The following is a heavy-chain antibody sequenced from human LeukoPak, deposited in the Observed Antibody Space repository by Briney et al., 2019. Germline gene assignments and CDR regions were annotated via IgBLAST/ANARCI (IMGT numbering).Heavy chain of an antibody. CDR2: ISSSGSTI. J-gene: IGHJ4*02. CDR1: GFTFSSYE. V-gene: IGHV3-48*03. D-gene: IGHD3-9*01. Sequence: GGSLRLSCAASGFTFSSYEMNWVRQAPGKGLEWVSYISSSGSTIYYADSVKGRFTISRDNAKNSLYLQMNSLRAEDTAVYYCAKSIRNYDILTGFTAVGYWGQGTLVTVSS. CDR3: AKSIRNYDILTGFTAVGY.